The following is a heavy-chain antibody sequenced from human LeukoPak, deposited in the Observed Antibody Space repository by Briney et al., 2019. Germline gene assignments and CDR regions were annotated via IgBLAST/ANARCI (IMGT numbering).Heavy chain of an antibody. CDR3: ARDRSGRYPDAFDI. J-gene: IGHJ3*02. CDR1: GFIFDDFG. V-gene: IGHV3-53*01. Sequence: PGGSLRLSCAASGFIFDDFGMHWVRQAPGKGLEWVSVLYSGGSTYYADSVKGRFTISRDNSKNTLYLQMNSLRLEDTAVYYCARDRSGRYPDAFDIWGQGTMVTVSS. CDR2: LYSGGST. D-gene: IGHD1-26*01.